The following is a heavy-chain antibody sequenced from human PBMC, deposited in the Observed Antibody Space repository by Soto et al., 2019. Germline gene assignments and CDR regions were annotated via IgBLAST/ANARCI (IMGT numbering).Heavy chain of an antibody. J-gene: IGHJ4*02. Sequence: SVKVSCKASGGTFSSFAITWVRQAPGQGLEWMGGIIPIFGTANYAQKFQGRVTITADESTSTSYMELSSLRSEDTGVYYCARGASIFVNLVYWGQGTLVTVSS. CDR3: ARGASIFVNLVY. CDR1: GGTFSSFA. D-gene: IGHD3-3*01. CDR2: IIPIFGTA. V-gene: IGHV1-69*13.